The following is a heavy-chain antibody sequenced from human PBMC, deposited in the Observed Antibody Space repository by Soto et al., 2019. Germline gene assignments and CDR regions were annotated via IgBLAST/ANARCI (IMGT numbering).Heavy chain of an antibody. D-gene: IGHD6-19*01. J-gene: IGHJ3*02. V-gene: IGHV3-30-3*01. Sequence: GGSLRLSCAASGVTFSSYAMHWVGQAPGKGLEWVAVISYDGSNKYYADSVKGRFTISRDNSKNTLYLQMNSLRAEDTAVYYCARIRGGAVAGTGAFDIWGQGTMVTVSS. CDR1: GVTFSSYA. CDR2: ISYDGSNK. CDR3: ARIRGGAVAGTGAFDI.